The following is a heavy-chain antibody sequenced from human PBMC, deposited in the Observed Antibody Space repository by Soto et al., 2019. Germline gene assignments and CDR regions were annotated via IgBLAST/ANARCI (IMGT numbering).Heavy chain of an antibody. J-gene: IGHJ3*02. Sequence: PGESLKISCKGSVYSFSSYWIRWVRQMPGKGLARMGRIDPSDSDTRYSPSFQGHVTISADKSISTAYLHWSSLKASDTAMYYCARISVAYAFDNWGQGTMVTVSS. CDR2: IDPSDSDT. CDR3: ARISVAYAFDN. V-gene: IGHV5-10-1*01. CDR1: VYSFSSYW. D-gene: IGHD6-19*01.